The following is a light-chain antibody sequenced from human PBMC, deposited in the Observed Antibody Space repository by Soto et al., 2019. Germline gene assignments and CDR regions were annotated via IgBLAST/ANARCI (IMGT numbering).Light chain of an antibody. Sequence: IVLTQSPATLSLSAGERATLSCRASQSVSSYLAWYQQKPGQAPRLLIYDASNRATGIPARFSGSGSGTDFTLTISSLEPEDFAVYFCQQRINWPLTFGGGTKVEIK. CDR3: QQRINWPLT. CDR2: DAS. J-gene: IGKJ4*01. V-gene: IGKV3-11*01. CDR1: QSVSSY.